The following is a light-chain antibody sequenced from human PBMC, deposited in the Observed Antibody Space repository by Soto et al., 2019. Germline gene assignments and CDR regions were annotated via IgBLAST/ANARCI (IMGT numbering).Light chain of an antibody. J-gene: IGLJ1*01. CDR3: AAWDDSLNAFYV. Sequence: QSLLTHPPSASGTPGQRVSVSFSGSSSNIGTNYVYWYQHPPGAAPRLLIFRDDHRPAGVPVRFSASKSGTSASLAINGLRSEDEADYYCAAWDDSLNAFYVFGTGTKVTVL. V-gene: IGLV1-47*01. CDR2: RDD. CDR1: SSNIGTNY.